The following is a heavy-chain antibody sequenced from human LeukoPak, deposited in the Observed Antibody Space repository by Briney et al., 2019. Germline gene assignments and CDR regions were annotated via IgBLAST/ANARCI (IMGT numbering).Heavy chain of an antibody. CDR3: ARGRTYYSGSGSYYADAFDI. CDR1: GFTFSSYD. J-gene: IGHJ3*02. D-gene: IGHD3-10*01. Sequence: GGSLRLSCAASGFTFSSYDMHWVRQATGKGLEWVSAIGTAGDTYYPGSVKGRFTIPREHANDSLYLQMNSLRAGDTAVYYCARGRTYYSGSGSYYADAFDIWGQGTMVTSLQ. CDR2: IGTAGDT. V-gene: IGHV3-13*01.